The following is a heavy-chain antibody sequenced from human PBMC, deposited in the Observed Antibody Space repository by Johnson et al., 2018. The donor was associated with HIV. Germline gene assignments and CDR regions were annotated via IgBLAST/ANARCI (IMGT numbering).Heavy chain of an antibody. D-gene: IGHD4-23*01. J-gene: IGHJ3*02. Sequence: QEQLVESGGGVVQPGRSLRLSCAASGFTFSSYGMHCVRQAPGKGLEWVAVIWYDGSNKYYADSVKGRFTISRDNSKNTLYLQMNSLRTEDTAVYYCARGDWLTVITSPDAFDIWGQGTMVTVSS. CDR2: IWYDGSNK. CDR3: ARGDWLTVITSPDAFDI. V-gene: IGHV3-33*03. CDR1: GFTFSSYG.